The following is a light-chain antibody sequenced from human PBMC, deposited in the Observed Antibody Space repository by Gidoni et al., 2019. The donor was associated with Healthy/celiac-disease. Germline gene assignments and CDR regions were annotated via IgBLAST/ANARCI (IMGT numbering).Light chain of an antibody. CDR1: SSDVGSYNL. Sequence: QSALTQPAPVTGSPGQSITISCTGTSSDVGSYNLVSWYHQHPGKAPKLMIYEVSKRPSVVSNRFSGSKSGNTASLTISGLQAEDEADYYCCSYAGSSTFVFGGGTKLTVL. CDR3: CSYAGSSTFV. CDR2: EVS. J-gene: IGLJ2*01. V-gene: IGLV2-23*02.